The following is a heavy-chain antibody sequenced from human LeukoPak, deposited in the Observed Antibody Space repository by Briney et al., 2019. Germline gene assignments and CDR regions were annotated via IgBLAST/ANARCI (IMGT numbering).Heavy chain of an antibody. CDR1: GFTFSSYW. V-gene: IGHV3-7*03. J-gene: IGHJ4*02. D-gene: IGHD6-13*01. Sequence: GGSLRLSCAASGFTFSSYWMSWVRQAPGKGLEWVANIKQDGSEKYYVDSVKGRFTISRDNAKNSLYLQMNSLRAEDTAVYYCARPKQTGIAAAGRTSYWGQGALVTVSS. CDR3: ARPKQTGIAAAGRTSY. CDR2: IKQDGSEK.